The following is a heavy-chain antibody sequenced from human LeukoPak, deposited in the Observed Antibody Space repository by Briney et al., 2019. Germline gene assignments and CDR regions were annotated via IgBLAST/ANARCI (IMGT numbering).Heavy chain of an antibody. CDR2: INHSGST. J-gene: IGHJ5*02. V-gene: IGHV4-34*01. Sequence: SETLSLTCAVYGGSFSGYYWSWIRQPPGKGLEWIGEINHSGSTNYNPSLKSRVTISVDTSKNQFSLKVSSVTAADTAVYYCATSLKGANWFDPWGQGTLVTVSS. D-gene: IGHD3-16*01. CDR3: ATSLKGANWFDP. CDR1: GGSFSGYY.